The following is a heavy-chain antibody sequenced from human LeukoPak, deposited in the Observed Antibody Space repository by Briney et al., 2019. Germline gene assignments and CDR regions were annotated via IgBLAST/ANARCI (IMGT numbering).Heavy chain of an antibody. D-gene: IGHD3-10*01. CDR2: LNPNTGDT. CDR1: GFTFVAYY. J-gene: IGHJ3*02. V-gene: IGHV1-2*06. Sequence: ASVKVSCKASGFTFVAYYIYWVRQAPGRGLEWMGRLNPNTGDTDCAQKFQGRVTLTGDASISTAYMEFHWLRSDDTAVYYCALLPDAFDIWGQGTLVAVSS. CDR3: ALLPDAFDI.